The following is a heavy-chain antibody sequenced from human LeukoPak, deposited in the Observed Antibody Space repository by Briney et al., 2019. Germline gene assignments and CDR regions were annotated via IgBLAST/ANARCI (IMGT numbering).Heavy chain of an antibody. V-gene: IGHV4-4*09. Sequence: SETLSLTCTVSGGSISSYYWSWIRQPPGKGLEWIGYIYNSGSTSYSPSLKSRVTISVDTSKNQFSLKLSSVTAADTAVYYCAAITGTKSGALDIWGRGTMVTVSS. D-gene: IGHD1-7*01. J-gene: IGHJ3*02. CDR1: GGSISSYY. CDR3: AAITGTKSGALDI. CDR2: IYNSGST.